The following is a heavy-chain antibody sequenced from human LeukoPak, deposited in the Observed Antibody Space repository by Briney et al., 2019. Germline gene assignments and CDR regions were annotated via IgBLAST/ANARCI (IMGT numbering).Heavy chain of an antibody. J-gene: IGHJ6*03. Sequence: PSETLSLTCGVSGGSFSGYYWSWIRQSPGKGLEWIGDINHSGNTNYNPSLKSRATISVDTSKNQFSLRLSSLTAADTAVVYCVRGTLVRMAVAGSLPRPYYYMDVWGKGTTVTVSS. D-gene: IGHD6-19*01. CDR2: INHSGNT. V-gene: IGHV4-34*01. CDR3: VRGTLVRMAVAGSLPRPYYYMDV. CDR1: GGSFSGYY.